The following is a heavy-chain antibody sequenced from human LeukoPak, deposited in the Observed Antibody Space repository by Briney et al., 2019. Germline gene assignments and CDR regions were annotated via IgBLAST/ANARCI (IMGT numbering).Heavy chain of an antibody. D-gene: IGHD6-13*01. J-gene: IGHJ6*03. CDR2: IYYSGST. CDR3: ARTTEAHSWRTRYYDYYMDV. CDR1: GGSISSYY. Sequence: SETLSLTCTASGGSISSYYWSWIRQPPGKGLEWIGYIYYSGSTNHNPSLKSRVTISVDTSKNQFSLKLSSVTAADTAVYYCARTTEAHSWRTRYYDYYMDVWGKGTTVTVSS. V-gene: IGHV4-59*01.